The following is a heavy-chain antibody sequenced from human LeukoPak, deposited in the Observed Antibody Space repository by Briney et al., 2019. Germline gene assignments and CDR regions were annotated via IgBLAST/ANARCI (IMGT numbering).Heavy chain of an antibody. V-gene: IGHV1-3*01. J-gene: IGHJ4*02. CDR3: ARDLKQFGGWFDY. CDR2: INAGNGNT. CDR1: GYTFTSYA. D-gene: IGHD6-19*01. Sequence: ASVKVSCKASGYTFTSYAIHWVRQAPGQRLEWMGRINAGNGNTKYSPKFQGRVTITRDTSASTAYMELSSLRSEDTAVYYCARDLKQFGGWFDYWGQGTLVTVSS.